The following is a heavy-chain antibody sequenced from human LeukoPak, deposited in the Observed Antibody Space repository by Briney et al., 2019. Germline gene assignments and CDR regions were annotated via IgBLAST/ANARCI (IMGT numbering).Heavy chain of an antibody. CDR3: ARGNYDILTGYYPAYAFDI. CDR2: INHSGSP. CDR1: GGSFSGYY. D-gene: IGHD3-9*01. J-gene: IGHJ3*02. Sequence: SETLSLTCAVYGGSFSGYYWSWIRQPPGKGLEWIGQINHSGSPNYNPSLKSRVTISVDTSKNQFSLKLTSVTAADTAVYYCARGNYDILTGYYPAYAFDIWGQGTMVTVSP. V-gene: IGHV4-34*01.